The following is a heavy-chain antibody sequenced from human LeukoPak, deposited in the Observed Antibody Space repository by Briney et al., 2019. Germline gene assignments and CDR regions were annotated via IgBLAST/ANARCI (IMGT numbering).Heavy chain of an antibody. CDR2: ISSSSSYI. D-gene: IGHD2-2*01. CDR3: ARDVVPAAVYYYYYGMDV. CDR1: GFTFSSYS. V-gene: IGHV3-21*01. J-gene: IGHJ6*02. Sequence: GGSLRLSCAASGFTFSSYSMNWVRQAPGKGLEWVSSISSSSSYIYYADSVKGRFTISRDNAKNSLYLQMNSLRAEETAVYYCARDVVPAAVYYYYYGMDVWGQGTTVTVSS.